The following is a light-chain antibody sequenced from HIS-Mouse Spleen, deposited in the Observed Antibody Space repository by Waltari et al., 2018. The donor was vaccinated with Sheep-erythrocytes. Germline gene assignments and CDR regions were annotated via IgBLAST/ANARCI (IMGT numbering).Light chain of an antibody. V-gene: IGLV2-8*01. Sequence: QSALTQPPSASGSPGQSVTTSCTGTSSDVGGYNYVSWYQHPPGKAPKLMIYEVSKWPSGVPDRFSGSKSGNTASLTVSGLQAEDEADYYCSSYAGSNNWVFGGGTKLTVL. CDR3: SSYAGSNNWV. J-gene: IGLJ3*02. CDR1: SSDVGGYNY. CDR2: EVS.